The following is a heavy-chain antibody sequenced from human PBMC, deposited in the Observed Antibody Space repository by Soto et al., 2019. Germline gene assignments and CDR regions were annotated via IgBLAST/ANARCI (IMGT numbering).Heavy chain of an antibody. Sequence: SGRTLVNPTETLTLTCTVSGFSLSNARRGVSWIRQPPGKALEWLAHIFSNDEKSYSTSLKSRLTISKDTSKSQVVLTMTNMDPVDTATYYCARLYSSGGVYYYYYGMDVWGQGTTVTVSS. CDR1: GFSLSNARRG. D-gene: IGHD6-25*01. V-gene: IGHV2-26*01. CDR3: ARLYSSGGVYYYYYGMDV. J-gene: IGHJ6*02. CDR2: IFSNDEK.